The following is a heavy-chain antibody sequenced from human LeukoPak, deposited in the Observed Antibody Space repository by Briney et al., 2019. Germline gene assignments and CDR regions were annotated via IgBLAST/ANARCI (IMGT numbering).Heavy chain of an antibody. V-gene: IGHV1-69*06. J-gene: IGHJ6*03. Sequence: SVKVSCKASGYTFTGYYMHWVRQAPGQGLEWMGGIIPIFGTANYAQKFQGRVTITADKSTSTAYMELSSLRSEDTAVYYCAREEPSYYYGSGSYYNAGYMDVWGKGTTVTVSS. CDR2: IIPIFGTA. CDR3: AREEPSYYYGSGSYYNAGYMDV. CDR1: GYTFTGYY. D-gene: IGHD3-10*01.